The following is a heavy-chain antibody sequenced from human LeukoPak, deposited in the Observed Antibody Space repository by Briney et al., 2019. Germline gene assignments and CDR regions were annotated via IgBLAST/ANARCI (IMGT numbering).Heavy chain of an antibody. Sequence: GASVRVSCKASGYTFTSYYLYWVRQAPGQGLECMGVINPPVGSTTSAQRFQCRVTMTRDTSTSTVYMDLRSLRSEDTAVYYCARGPGPADDGGGTCFDYWGHGTLVTVSS. D-gene: IGHD2-15*01. V-gene: IGHV1-46*01. J-gene: IGHJ4*01. CDR1: GYTFTSYY. CDR2: INPPVGST. CDR3: ARGPGPADDGGGTCFDY.